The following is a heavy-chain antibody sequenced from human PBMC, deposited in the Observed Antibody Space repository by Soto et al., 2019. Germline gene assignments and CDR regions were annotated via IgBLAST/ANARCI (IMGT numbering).Heavy chain of an antibody. V-gene: IGHV4-34*01. Sequence: SETLSLTCAVYGGSFSGYYWSWIRQPPGKGLEWIGEINHSGSTNYNPSLKSRVTISVDTSKNQFSLKLSSVTAADTAVYYCAIGRWFGPPRAMDVWGQGPTVTVFS. CDR1: GGSFSGYY. D-gene: IGHD3-10*01. J-gene: IGHJ6*02. CDR3: AIGRWFGPPRAMDV. CDR2: INHSGST.